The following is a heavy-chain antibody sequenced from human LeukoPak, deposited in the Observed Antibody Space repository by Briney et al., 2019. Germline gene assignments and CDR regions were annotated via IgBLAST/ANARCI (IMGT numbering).Heavy chain of an antibody. CDR2: IGVDGVPT. V-gene: IGHV3-64D*06. CDR3: VGEGRDAYTIYFHH. Sequence: PGGSLRLSCSASGFTFSISAMHWVRQAPGKGLQYVSVIGVDGVPTTYADSGKGRSTTSRDNSKTTVYLQMSSLTAEDPAVYYCVGEGRDAYTIYFHHWGQGTLVTASS. J-gene: IGHJ1*01. CDR1: GFTFSISA. D-gene: IGHD5-24*01.